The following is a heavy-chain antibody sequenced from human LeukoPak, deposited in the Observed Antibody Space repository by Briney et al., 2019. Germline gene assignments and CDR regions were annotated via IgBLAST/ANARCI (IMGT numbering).Heavy chain of an antibody. V-gene: IGHV3-7*01. D-gene: IGHD6-19*01. J-gene: IGHJ4*02. CDR2: IKEDGSIQ. Sequence: GGSLRLSCVASGFTFSSYWMTWVRQAPGKGLEWLANIKEDGSIQYYLDSVRGRFTISRDNAKTSVYLQLNSLRADDAAVYYCARDVWTGVAVSDYWGQGTLVTVSS. CDR3: ARDVWTGVAVSDY. CDR1: GFTFSSYW.